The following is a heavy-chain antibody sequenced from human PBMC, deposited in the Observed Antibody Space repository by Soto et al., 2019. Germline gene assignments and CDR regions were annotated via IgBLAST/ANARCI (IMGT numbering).Heavy chain of an antibody. CDR3: ATSYGSGSRPFDY. Sequence: QVQLVQSGAEVKKPGSSVKVSCKASGDTFNFYTISWVRQAPGQGLEWMGRIMPMLGMSNYAQKFQDRVTIIADKSTSTAYMQLSSLRSEDTAIYYCATSYGSGSRPFDYWGQGTLVTVSS. J-gene: IGHJ4*02. CDR2: IMPMLGMS. CDR1: GDTFNFYT. D-gene: IGHD3-10*01. V-gene: IGHV1-69*02.